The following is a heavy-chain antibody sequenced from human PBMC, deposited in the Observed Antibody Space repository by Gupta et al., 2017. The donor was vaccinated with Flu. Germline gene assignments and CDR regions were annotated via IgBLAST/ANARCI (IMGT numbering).Heavy chain of an antibody. CDR3: ARASGGVGVGATRPIDY. J-gene: IGHJ4*02. CDR2: INPNSGGT. V-gene: IGHV1-2*02. Sequence: GLEWMGWINPNSGGTNYAQKFRGRVTMTRDTSISTAYMELSRLRSDDTAVYYCARASGGVGVGATRPIDYWGQGTLVTVSS. D-gene: IGHD1-26*01.